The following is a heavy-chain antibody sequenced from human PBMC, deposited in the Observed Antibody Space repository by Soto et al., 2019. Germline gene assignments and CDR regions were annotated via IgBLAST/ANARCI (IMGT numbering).Heavy chain of an antibody. J-gene: IGHJ5*02. D-gene: IGHD2-15*01. CDR2: IYYSGTT. Sequence: SETLSLTCTISGASLSIGGYYWSWLRQHPGKGLEWIAFIYYSGTTNYNPSLKSRTTISVDTSKNQFSLKLTSVTAADTAVYYCARGGASSQWFDPWGQGTMVTVSS. CDR3: ARGGASSQWFDP. V-gene: IGHV4-31*03. CDR1: GASLSIGGYY.